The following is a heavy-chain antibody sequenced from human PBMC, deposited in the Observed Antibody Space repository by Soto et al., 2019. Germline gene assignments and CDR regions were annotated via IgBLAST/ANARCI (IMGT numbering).Heavy chain of an antibody. CDR2: IYLSGFT. J-gene: IGHJ4*02. CDR1: GGSISSGGYS. V-gene: IGHV4-30-2*05. CDR3: ARGRLDDFWSGYLYYLDF. Sequence: PSETLSLTCAVSGGSISSGGYSWSWIRQPPGKGLEWIGYIYLSGFTYSTPSLKSRVNMSLDTSKNQFSLKLSSVTAADTAVYYCARGRLDDFWSGYLYYLDFWGLGILVTMSS. D-gene: IGHD3-3*01.